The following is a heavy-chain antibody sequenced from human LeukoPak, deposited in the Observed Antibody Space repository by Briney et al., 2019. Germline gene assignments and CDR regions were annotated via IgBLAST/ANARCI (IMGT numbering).Heavy chain of an antibody. Sequence: PSETLSLTCAVYGGSFSGYYWSWIRQPPGKGLEWIGEINHSGSTNYDPSLKSRVTISVDTSKNQFSLKLSSVTAADTAVYYCARYTLRIAAAGAEEYFDYWGQGTLVTVSS. J-gene: IGHJ4*02. CDR3: ARYTLRIAAAGAEEYFDY. D-gene: IGHD6-13*01. V-gene: IGHV4-34*01. CDR1: GGSFSGYY. CDR2: INHSGST.